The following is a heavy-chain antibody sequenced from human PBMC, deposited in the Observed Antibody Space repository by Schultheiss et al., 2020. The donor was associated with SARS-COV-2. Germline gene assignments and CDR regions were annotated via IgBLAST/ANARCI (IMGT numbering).Heavy chain of an antibody. V-gene: IGHV4-59*08. CDR2: IYYSGST. Sequence: SETLSLTCAVYGGSFSGYYWSWIRQPPGKGLEWIGYIYYSGSTNYNPSLKSRVTISVDTSKNQFSLKLSSVTAADTAVYYCARHVYCGGDCHFPFDYWGQGTLVTVSS. J-gene: IGHJ4*02. CDR1: GGSFSGYY. CDR3: ARHVYCGGDCHFPFDY. D-gene: IGHD2-21*01.